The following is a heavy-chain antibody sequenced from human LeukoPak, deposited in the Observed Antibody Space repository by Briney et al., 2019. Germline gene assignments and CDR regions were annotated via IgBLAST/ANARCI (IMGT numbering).Heavy chain of an antibody. D-gene: IGHD3-3*01. CDR2: ISPRGEIT. CDR3: ARLREIPVFGVVTKSTSYFDY. J-gene: IGHJ4*02. CDR1: GFTFNIHG. Sequence: GGSLRLSCAASGFTFNIHGMNWVRQAPGKGLEWVSGISPRGEITYYADSVKGRFTISRDNAKNSLYLQMNSLRAEDTAVYYCARLREIPVFGVVTKSTSYFDYWGQGTLVTVSS. V-gene: IGHV3-21*01.